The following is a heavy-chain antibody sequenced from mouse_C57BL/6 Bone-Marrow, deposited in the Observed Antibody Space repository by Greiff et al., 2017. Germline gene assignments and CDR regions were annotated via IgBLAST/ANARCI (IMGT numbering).Heavy chain of an antibody. CDR3: AGRDLLLRD. CDR1: GYAFTNYL. J-gene: IGHJ3*01. CDR2: INPGSGGT. D-gene: IGHD1-1*01. Sequence: VQLQQSGAELVRPGTSVKVSCKASGYAFTNYLIEWVKQRPGQGLEWIGVINPGSGGTNYNEKFKGKATLAADKSSSTAYMQLSSLTSEDAAVYFCAGRDLLLRDWGQGTLVTVSA. V-gene: IGHV1-54*01.